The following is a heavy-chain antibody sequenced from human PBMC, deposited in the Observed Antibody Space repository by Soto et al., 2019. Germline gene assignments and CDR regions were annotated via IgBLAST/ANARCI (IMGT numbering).Heavy chain of an antibody. V-gene: IGHV4-30-4*01. D-gene: IGHD5-12*01. CDR3: ARWLGYGPHFDY. CDR1: GGSISSGDYY. CDR2: IYYSGST. Sequence: PSETLSLTCTVSGGSISSGDYYWSWIRQPPGKGLEWIGYIYYSGSTYYNTSLKSRVTISVDTSKNQFSLKLSSVTAADTAVYYCARWLGYGPHFDYWGQGTLVT. J-gene: IGHJ4*02.